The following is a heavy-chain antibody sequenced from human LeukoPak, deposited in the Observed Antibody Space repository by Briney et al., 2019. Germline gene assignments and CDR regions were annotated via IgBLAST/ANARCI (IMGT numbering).Heavy chain of an antibody. CDR3: EREYLGSYLIY. D-gene: IGHD3-16*02. Sequence: SQTLSLTCAISGDSVSSNNAAWTWIRQTPSRGLEWLGRTYYRSKWYNDYAVSVTSRVTINPDTSKNHFSLQLNSVTPDDTAVYYCEREYLGSYLIYGARGTLVTV. CDR2: TYYRSKWYN. CDR1: GDSVSSNNAA. J-gene: IGHJ4*02. V-gene: IGHV6-1*01.